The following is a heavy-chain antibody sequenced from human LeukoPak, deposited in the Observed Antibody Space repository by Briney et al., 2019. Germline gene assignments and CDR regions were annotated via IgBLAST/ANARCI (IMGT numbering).Heavy chain of an antibody. D-gene: IGHD3-22*01. CDR1: GGSISSGGYH. V-gene: IGHV4-31*03. CDR3: ARAHIDSSGYYYVDY. CDR2: IYCSGST. J-gene: IGHJ4*02. Sequence: SQTLSLTCTVSGGSISSGGYHWSWIRQHPGKGLEWIGYIYCSGSTYYNPSLKSRVTISVDTSKNQFSLKLSSVTAADTAVYYCARAHIDSSGYYYVDYWGQGTLVTVSS.